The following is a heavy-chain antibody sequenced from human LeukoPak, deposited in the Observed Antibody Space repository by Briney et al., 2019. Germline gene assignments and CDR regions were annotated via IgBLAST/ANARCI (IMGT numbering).Heavy chain of an antibody. CDR3: ARVHATGYFSLDLGY. Sequence: ASVRVSCKASGYTFTGYFMHWVRQAPGQGLDWMGWINPNTGGTKYAQKFQGRVTMTRDTSIGTAYMELSMVTSDDTAVYFCARVHATGYFSLDLGYWGQGTLVTVSS. CDR2: INPNTGGT. J-gene: IGHJ4*02. CDR1: GYTFTGYF. V-gene: IGHV1-2*02. D-gene: IGHD3-9*01.